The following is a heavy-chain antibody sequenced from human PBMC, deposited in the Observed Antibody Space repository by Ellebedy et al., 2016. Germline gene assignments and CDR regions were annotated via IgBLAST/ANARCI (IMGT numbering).Heavy chain of an antibody. V-gene: IGHV1-18*04. CDR1: GYTFTSYY. D-gene: IGHD2-21*01. Sequence: ASVKVSCKASGYTFTSYYMHWVRQAPGQGLEWMGWISAYNGNTNYAQKLQGRVTMTTDTSTSTAYMELRSLRSDDTAVYYCARDSSIARLFDPWGQGTLVTVSS. CDR2: ISAYNGNT. CDR3: ARDSSIARLFDP. J-gene: IGHJ5*02.